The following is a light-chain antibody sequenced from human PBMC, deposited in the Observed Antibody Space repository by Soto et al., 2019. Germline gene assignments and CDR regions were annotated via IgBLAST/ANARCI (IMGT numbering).Light chain of an antibody. Sequence: EIVLTQSPGTLSLSPGERATLSCRANQSVSSSYLAWYQQKPGQAPRLLIYGASSRATGIPDRFSGSGSGTDFTLTISRLEPEDFAVYFCQQYDSSPFFGQGTRLEIK. CDR2: GAS. CDR3: QQYDSSPF. J-gene: IGKJ5*01. V-gene: IGKV3-20*01. CDR1: QSVSSSY.